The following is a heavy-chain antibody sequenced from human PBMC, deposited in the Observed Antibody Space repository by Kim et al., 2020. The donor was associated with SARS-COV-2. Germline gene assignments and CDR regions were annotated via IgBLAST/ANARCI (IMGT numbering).Heavy chain of an antibody. Sequence: ASVKVSCKASGYTFTSYYMHWVRQAPGQGLEWMGIINPSGGSTSYAQKFQGRVTMTRDTSTSTVYMELSSLRSEDTAVYYCARDGYYYDSSGYSPFDYWGQGTLVTVSS. D-gene: IGHD3-22*01. CDR2: INPSGGST. V-gene: IGHV1-46*01. CDR3: ARDGYYYDSSGYSPFDY. CDR1: GYTFTSYY. J-gene: IGHJ4*02.